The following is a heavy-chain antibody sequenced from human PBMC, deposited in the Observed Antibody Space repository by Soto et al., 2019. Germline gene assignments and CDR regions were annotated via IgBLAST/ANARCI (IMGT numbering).Heavy chain of an antibody. CDR3: ARVSGYSSGWYYYYYGMDV. J-gene: IGHJ6*02. CDR2: INPNSGGT. Sequence: ASVKVSCKASGYTFTGYYMHWVRQAPGQGLEWMGWINPNSGGTNYAQKFQGRVTMTRDTSISTAFMELGRLRSDDTAVYYCARVSGYSSGWYYYYYGMDVWGQGTTVTVSS. V-gene: IGHV1-2*02. D-gene: IGHD6-19*01. CDR1: GYTFTGYY.